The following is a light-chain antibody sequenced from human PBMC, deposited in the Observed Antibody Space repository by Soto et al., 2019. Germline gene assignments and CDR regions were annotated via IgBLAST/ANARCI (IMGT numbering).Light chain of an antibody. V-gene: IGKV4-1*01. CDR2: WAS. CDR3: QQEYTTPVN. CDR1: QSGLYRPNNKKY. Sequence: DIVMTQSPDSLAVSLGERATISCKSSQSGLYRPNNKKYLALYQQRPGQPPQVLIYWASTRESGVPDRFSGSVSVTDFSLTISSVQAEDVAIYYFQQEYTTPVNFVQGTQLEIK. J-gene: IGKJ2*01.